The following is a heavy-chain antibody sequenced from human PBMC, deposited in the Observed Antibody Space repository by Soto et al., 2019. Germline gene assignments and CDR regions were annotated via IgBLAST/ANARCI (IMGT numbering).Heavy chain of an antibody. CDR2: IYHSGST. Sequence: SETLSLTCTVSGGSISSSNLWSWVRQPPGKGLEWIGEIYHSGSTNYNPSLKSRVTISVDKSKNQFSLKLSSVTAADTAVYYCARSTVTTGYYYGMDVWGQGTTVTVSS. J-gene: IGHJ6*02. D-gene: IGHD4-17*01. V-gene: IGHV4-4*02. CDR1: GGSISSSNL. CDR3: ARSTVTTGYYYGMDV.